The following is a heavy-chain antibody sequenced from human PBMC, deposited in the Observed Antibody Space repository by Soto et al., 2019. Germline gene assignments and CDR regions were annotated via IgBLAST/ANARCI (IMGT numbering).Heavy chain of an antibody. D-gene: IGHD5-18*01. CDR2: ISSSKTT. CDR3: VGDQDVHTPMVHGNY. J-gene: IGHJ4*02. Sequence: EVQLVESGGGLVQPGESLRLSCTASGITFSSYSMNWVRQAPGKGLEWLSYISSSKTTYADSVKGRSTISRDNAKNSVYLQMNSLRDEDTAVYYCVGDQDVHTPMVHGNYWGRGTRVTVSS. V-gene: IGHV3-48*02. CDR1: GITFSSYS.